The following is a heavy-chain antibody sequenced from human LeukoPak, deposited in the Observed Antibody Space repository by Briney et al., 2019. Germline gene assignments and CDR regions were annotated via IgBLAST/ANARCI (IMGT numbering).Heavy chain of an antibody. CDR1: GYSISSGYY. D-gene: IGHD4-17*01. CDR3: ARDLTVTKVSYAFDI. V-gene: IGHV4-38-2*02. J-gene: IGHJ3*02. CDR2: IYHSGNT. Sequence: TASETLSLTCIVSGYSISSGYYWGWIRQSPGKGLEWIGSIYHSGNTYYNPSLKSRVTISVDRSKNQFSLKLSSVTAADTAVYYCARDLTVTKVSYAFDIWGQGTMVTVSS.